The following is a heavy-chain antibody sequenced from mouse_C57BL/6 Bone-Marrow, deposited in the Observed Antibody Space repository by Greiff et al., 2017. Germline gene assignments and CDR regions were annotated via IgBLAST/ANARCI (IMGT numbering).Heavy chain of an antibody. Sequence: VQLQQSGAELARPGASVKLSCTASGYTFTSYGISWVKQTTGQGLEWIGELYPRSGNTYYNEKFKGKATLTADKSSSTAYMELRSLTSEDSAVYFCARRGWLLPFAYWGQGTLVTVSA. D-gene: IGHD2-3*01. J-gene: IGHJ3*01. CDR3: ARRGWLLPFAY. CDR1: GYTFTSYG. V-gene: IGHV1-81*01. CDR2: LYPRSGNT.